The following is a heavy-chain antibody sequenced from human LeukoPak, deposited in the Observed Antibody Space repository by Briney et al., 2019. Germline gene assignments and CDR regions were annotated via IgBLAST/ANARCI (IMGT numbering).Heavy chain of an antibody. V-gene: IGHV1-2*02. CDR2: INPNSGGT. CDR1: GYTFTGYY. D-gene: IGHD6-6*01. Sequence: ASVKVSCKASGYTFTGYYMHWVRQAPGQGLGWMGWINPNSGGTNYAQKFQGRVTMTRDTSISTAYMELSRLRSDDTAVYYCASIFSSIAARPPWFDPWGQGTLVTVSS. CDR3: ASIFSSIAARPPWFDP. J-gene: IGHJ5*02.